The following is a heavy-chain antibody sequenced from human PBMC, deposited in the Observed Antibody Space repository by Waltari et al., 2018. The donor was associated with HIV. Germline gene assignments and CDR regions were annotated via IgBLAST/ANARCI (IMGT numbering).Heavy chain of an antibody. J-gene: IGHJ4*02. CDR3: ARAGLRGLIQDFDI. CDR2: LNAGDGDA. V-gene: IGHV1-46*01. CDR1: GFLLADNY. Sequence: EMEKPGASVRLSCRVFGFLLADNYIHWVRQVPRQRFEWMGILNAGDGDAKSAQRFKDRVTLTRDLFTGTLYLDLMSLRSDDTAVYFWARAGLRGLIQDFDIWGQGTQLIVSS.